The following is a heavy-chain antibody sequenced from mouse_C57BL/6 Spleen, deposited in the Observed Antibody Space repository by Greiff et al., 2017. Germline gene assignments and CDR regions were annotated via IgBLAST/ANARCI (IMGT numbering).Heavy chain of an antibody. D-gene: IGHD1-1*01. V-gene: IGHV1-80*01. Sequence: VQLQESGAELVKPGASVKISCKASGYAFSSYWMNWVKQRPGKGLEWIGQIYPGDGDTNYNGKFKGKATLTADKSSSTAYMQLSSLTSEDSAVYFCAGGAPTAVASGGYFDVWGTGTTVTVSS. J-gene: IGHJ1*03. CDR1: GYAFSSYW. CDR3: AGGAPTAVASGGYFDV. CDR2: IYPGDGDT.